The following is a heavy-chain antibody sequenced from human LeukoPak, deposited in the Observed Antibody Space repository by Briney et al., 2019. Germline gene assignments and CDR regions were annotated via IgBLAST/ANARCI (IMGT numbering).Heavy chain of an antibody. CDR3: ARSQEDDYNNYARY. J-gene: IGHJ4*02. Sequence: ASVKVSCKASGYTFTSYCISWVRQAPGQGLEWMGWITAYNGNTNYAQKFQGRVTMTTDTSTSTAYMELRSLRSDDTAVYFCARSQEDDYNNYARYWGQGTLVTVSS. CDR1: GYTFTSYC. CDR2: ITAYNGNT. V-gene: IGHV1-18*01. D-gene: IGHD4-11*01.